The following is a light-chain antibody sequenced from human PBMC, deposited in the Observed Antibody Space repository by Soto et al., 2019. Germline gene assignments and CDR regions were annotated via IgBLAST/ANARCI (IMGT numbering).Light chain of an antibody. V-gene: IGKV1-39*01. CDR1: QSISSY. CDR2: AAS. Sequence: DIQMTQSPSSLSASVGDRVTITCRASQSISSYLNWYQQKPGKAPKLLIYAASSLQSGVPSRFSGSGSGTDFTLTISRLEPEDFAVYYCQQYGSSIITFGQGTRLEIK. CDR3: QQYGSSIIT. J-gene: IGKJ5*01.